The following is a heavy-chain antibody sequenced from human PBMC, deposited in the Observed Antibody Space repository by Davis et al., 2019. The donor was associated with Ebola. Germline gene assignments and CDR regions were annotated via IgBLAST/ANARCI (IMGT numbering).Heavy chain of an antibody. CDR2: ISYDGSNK. D-gene: IGHD4-17*01. Sequence: GESLKIPCAASGFTFSSYGMHWVRQAPGKGLEWVAVISYDGSNKYYADSVKGRFTISRDNSKNTLYLQINSLRAEDTAVYYCAKLLYGYWGQGTLVTVSS. V-gene: IGHV3-30*18. CDR3: AKLLYGY. J-gene: IGHJ4*02. CDR1: GFTFSSYG.